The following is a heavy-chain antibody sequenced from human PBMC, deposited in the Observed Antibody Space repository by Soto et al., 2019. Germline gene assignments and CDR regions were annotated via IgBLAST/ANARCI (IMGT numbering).Heavy chain of an antibody. CDR2: INGNGDYS. Sequence: HPGGSLRLSCAASGSSFVSYWMHWVRQVPGEGLAWVSRINGNGDYSDYADSVKGRFTISRDNAMNRLYLQMDSLRADDTGVYYCVRDFRGAVAGSEFDHWGQGTLVTVSS. CDR3: VRDFRGAVAGSEFDH. J-gene: IGHJ4*02. CDR1: GSSFVSYW. D-gene: IGHD6-19*01. V-gene: IGHV3-74*01.